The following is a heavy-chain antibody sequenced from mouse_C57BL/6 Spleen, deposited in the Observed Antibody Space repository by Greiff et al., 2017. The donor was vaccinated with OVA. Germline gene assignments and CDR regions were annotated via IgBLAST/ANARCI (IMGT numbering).Heavy chain of an antibody. CDR3: AREGTGTGYFDY. J-gene: IGHJ2*01. D-gene: IGHD4-1*01. CDR2: IDPSDSET. Sequence: QVQLQQPGAELVRPGSSVKLSCKASGYTFTSYWMHWVKQRPIQGLEWIGNIDPSDSETHYNQKFKDKATLTVDKSSSTAYMQLSSLTSEDSAVYYCAREGTGTGYFDYWGQGTTLTVSS. CDR1: GYTFTSYW. V-gene: IGHV1-52*01.